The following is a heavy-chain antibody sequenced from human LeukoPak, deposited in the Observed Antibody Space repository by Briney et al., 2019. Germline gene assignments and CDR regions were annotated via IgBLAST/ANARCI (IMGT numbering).Heavy chain of an antibody. V-gene: IGHV4-61*10. CDR3: ARDRYSSSSGWFDP. J-gene: IGHJ5*02. Sequence: SQTLSLTCTVSGDSVSSDNYYWSWIRQPAGKGLEWIGYIYYSGSTNYNPSLKSRVTISVDTSKNQFSLKLSSVTAADTAVYYCARDRYSSSSGWFDPWGQGTLVTVSS. D-gene: IGHD6-6*01. CDR1: GDSVSSDNYY. CDR2: IYYSGST.